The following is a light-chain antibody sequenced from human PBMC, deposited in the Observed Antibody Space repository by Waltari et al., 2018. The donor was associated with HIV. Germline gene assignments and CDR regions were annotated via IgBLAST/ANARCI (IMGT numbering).Light chain of an antibody. CDR2: EFS. CDR3: SSYTSSSTQV. J-gene: IGLJ1*01. Sequence: QSALTQPASVSGSPGQSITISCTGTSSDVGGYNYVSCYQQHPGKAPKLMIYEFSNRLSGVSNRVSGSKSGNTASLTISGRQAEDEADYYCSSYTSSSTQVFGTGTKVTVL. CDR1: SSDVGGYNY. V-gene: IGLV2-14*01.